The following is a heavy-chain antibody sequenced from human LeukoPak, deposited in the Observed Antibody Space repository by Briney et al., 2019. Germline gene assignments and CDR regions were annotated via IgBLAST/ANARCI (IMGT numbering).Heavy chain of an antibody. D-gene: IGHD3-22*01. CDR3: ARGFTYYYDSSGDYYGMDV. Sequence: GGSLRLSCAASGFTFSSYAMHWVRQAPGKGLEWVAVISYDGSNKCYADSVKGRFTISRDNSKNTLYLQMNSLRAEDTAVYYCARGFTYYYDSSGDYYGMDVWGQGTTVTVSS. CDR1: GFTFSSYA. CDR2: ISYDGSNK. V-gene: IGHV3-30-3*01. J-gene: IGHJ6*02.